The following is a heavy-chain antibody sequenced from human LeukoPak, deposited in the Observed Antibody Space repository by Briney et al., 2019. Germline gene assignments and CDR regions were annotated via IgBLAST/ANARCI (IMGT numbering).Heavy chain of an antibody. V-gene: IGHV3-7*01. D-gene: IGHD1-26*01. J-gene: IGHJ4*02. CDR1: GFTFSRFW. CDR2: IKQGGSEI. Sequence: GGSLRLSCSASGFTFSRFWMSWVRQAPGKGLEYVALIKQGGSEIYHMDSVKGRFTVSRDNAKNSLYLQMNSLRAEDTAVYYCARETTIVGATYFDYWGQGTLVTVSS. CDR3: ARETTIVGATYFDY.